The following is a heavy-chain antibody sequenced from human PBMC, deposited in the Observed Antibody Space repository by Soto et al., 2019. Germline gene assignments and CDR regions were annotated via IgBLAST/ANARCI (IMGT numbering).Heavy chain of an antibody. J-gene: IGHJ6*02. CDR2: ISYDGSNK. CDR3: ARNYVSSGYYLLNYGMDV. Sequence: GGSLRLSCAASGFTFSSYAMHWVRQAPGKGLEWVAVISYDGSNKYYADSVKGRFTISRDNSKNTLYLQMNSLRAEDTAVYYCARNYVSSGYYLLNYGMDVWGQGTTVTVSS. CDR1: GFTFSSYA. D-gene: IGHD3-22*01. V-gene: IGHV3-30-3*01.